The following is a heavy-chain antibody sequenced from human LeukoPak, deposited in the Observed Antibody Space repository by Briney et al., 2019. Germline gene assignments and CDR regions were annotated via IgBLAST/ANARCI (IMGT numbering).Heavy chain of an antibody. CDR3: ARQRFLEWYFDY. D-gene: IGHD3-3*01. V-gene: IGHV4-59*08. Sequence: SETLSLTCTVPGGSISSYYWSWIRQSPGKGLEWIGYIYYSGSTNYNPSLKSRVTISVDTSKNQFSLKLSSVTAADTAVYYCARQRFLEWYFDYWGQGTLVTVSS. CDR2: IYYSGST. CDR1: GGSISSYY. J-gene: IGHJ4*02.